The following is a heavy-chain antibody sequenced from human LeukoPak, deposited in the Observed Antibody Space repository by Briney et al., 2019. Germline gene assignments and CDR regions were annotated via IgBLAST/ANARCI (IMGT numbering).Heavy chain of an antibody. V-gene: IGHV4-59*01. CDR1: GGSISSYH. CDR3: ARRSVVGARTYYFDY. Sequence: SQTLSLTCTVSGGSISSYHWNWIRQPPGKGLEWIGYVYHSGGTNYNPSLKSRVTISLDTSKSQFSVKLNSVTAADTAVYYCARRSVVGARTYYFDYWGQGTLVTVSS. J-gene: IGHJ4*02. CDR2: VYHSGGT. D-gene: IGHD2-15*01.